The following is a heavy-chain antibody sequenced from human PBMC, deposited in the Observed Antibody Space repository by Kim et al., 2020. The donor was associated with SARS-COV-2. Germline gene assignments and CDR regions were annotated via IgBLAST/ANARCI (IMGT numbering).Heavy chain of an antibody. J-gene: IGHJ4*02. CDR2: INPSGGST. CDR1: GYTFTSYY. Sequence: APVKVSCKASGYTFTSYYMHWVRQAPGQGLEWMGIINPSGGSTSYAQKLQGRVTMTRDTSTSTVYMELSSLRSEDTAVYYCARGDRWGITMVRGVTPDYWGQGTLVTVSS. D-gene: IGHD3-10*01. V-gene: IGHV1-46*01. CDR3: ARGDRWGITMVRGVTPDY.